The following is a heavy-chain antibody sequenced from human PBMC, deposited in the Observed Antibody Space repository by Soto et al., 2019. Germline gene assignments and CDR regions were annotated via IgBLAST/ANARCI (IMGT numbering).Heavy chain of an antibody. D-gene: IGHD3-22*01. J-gene: IGHJ6*02. CDR1: GGTFSSYA. CDR2: IIPIFGTA. Sequence: QVQLVQSGAEVKKPGSSVKVSCKASGGTFSSYAISWVRQAPGQGLEWMGGIIPIFGTANYAQKFQGRVTITADESASTGYMELSSLRSEETAVYYCARMIGEYEASYYGMDVWGQGTTVTVSS. V-gene: IGHV1-69*01. CDR3: ARMIGEYEASYYGMDV.